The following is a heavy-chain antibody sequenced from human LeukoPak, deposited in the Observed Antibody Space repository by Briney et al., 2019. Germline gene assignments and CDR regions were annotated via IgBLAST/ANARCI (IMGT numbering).Heavy chain of an antibody. D-gene: IGHD2/OR15-2a*01. V-gene: IGHV4-4*09. CDR1: GGSISSYY. Sequence: PSETLSLTCTVSGGSISSYYWSWIRQPPGKGLEWIGNIYTSGSTNYNPSLSTSVTMSVTTSKNQFSLKVSPVPAADTAVYYFARLIYRTSCFDYWGQGTLVTVSS. CDR3: ARLIYRTSCFDY. CDR2: IYTSGST. J-gene: IGHJ4*02.